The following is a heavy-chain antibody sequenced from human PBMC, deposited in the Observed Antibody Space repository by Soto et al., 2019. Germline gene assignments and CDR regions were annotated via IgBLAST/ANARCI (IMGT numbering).Heavy chain of an antibody. CDR2: ISSSSSYI. CDR3: ARSIAARPNYYYYGMDV. V-gene: IGHV3-21*01. CDR1: GFTFISYS. J-gene: IGHJ6*02. Sequence: WGSLRLSCAASGFTFISYSMNCCRHSPFKWLEWVSSISSSSSYIYYADSVKGRFTISRDNAKNSLYLQMSSLRAEDTAVYYCARSIAARPNYYYYGMDVWGQGTTVTVSS. D-gene: IGHD6-6*01.